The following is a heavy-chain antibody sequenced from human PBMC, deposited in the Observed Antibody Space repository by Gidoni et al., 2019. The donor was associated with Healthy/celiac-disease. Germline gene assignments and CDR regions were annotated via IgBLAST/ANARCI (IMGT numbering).Heavy chain of an antibody. J-gene: IGHJ1*01. CDR2: IKQDGSEK. V-gene: IGHV3-7*03. Sequence: EVQLVESGGGLVQPGGSLRLSCAASGFTFSSYWMSWVRQAPGKGLEWVANIKQDGSEKYYVDSVKGRFTISRDNAKNSLYLQMNSLRAEDTAVYYCAREAVAPSGRYFQHWGQGTLVTVSS. D-gene: IGHD6-19*01. CDR1: GFTFSSYW. CDR3: AREAVAPSGRYFQH.